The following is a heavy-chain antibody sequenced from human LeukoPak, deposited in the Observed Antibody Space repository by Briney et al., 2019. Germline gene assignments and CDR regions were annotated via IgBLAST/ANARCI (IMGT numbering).Heavy chain of an antibody. V-gene: IGHV3-74*01. D-gene: IGHD3-10*01. CDR3: ARGGDSGSYCNY. Sequence: HPGGSLRLSCAASGFTFSSYWMHWVRQAPGKGLVWVSRINIDGSSTSYADSVKGRFAISRDNAKNTLYLQTNSLRAEDTAVYYCARGGDSGSYCNYWGQGTLVTVSS. CDR2: INIDGSST. CDR1: GFTFSSYW. J-gene: IGHJ4*02.